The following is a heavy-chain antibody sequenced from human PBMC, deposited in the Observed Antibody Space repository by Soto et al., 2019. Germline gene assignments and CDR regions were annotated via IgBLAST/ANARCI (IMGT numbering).Heavy chain of an antibody. CDR3: ARDMRSRGWFDP. CDR2: VYFRGTS. V-gene: IGHV4-59*11. D-gene: IGHD2-2*01. J-gene: IGHJ5*02. Sequence: SETLSLTCGLSGGLITNHYYSWIRQSPGKGLEWIGSVYFRGTSNYNPSLRSRATISLDDSKNQLSLELTSVTAEDSAVYYCARDMRSRGWFDPWGQGALVTVSS. CDR1: GGLITNHY.